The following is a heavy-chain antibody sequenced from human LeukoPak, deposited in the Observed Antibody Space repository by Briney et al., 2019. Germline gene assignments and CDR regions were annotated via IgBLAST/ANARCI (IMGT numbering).Heavy chain of an antibody. D-gene: IGHD6-13*01. CDR3: ATEAPDSSSWRLRYYYYMDV. CDR2: FDPEDGET. V-gene: IGHV1-24*01. Sequence: GASVEVSCKFSGYTLTELSMHWVRQAPGKGLEWMGGFDPEDGETIYAQKFQGRVTMTEDTSTDTAYMELSSLRSEDTAVYYCATEAPDSSSWRLRYYYYMDVWGKGTTVTVSS. CDR1: GYTLTELS. J-gene: IGHJ6*03.